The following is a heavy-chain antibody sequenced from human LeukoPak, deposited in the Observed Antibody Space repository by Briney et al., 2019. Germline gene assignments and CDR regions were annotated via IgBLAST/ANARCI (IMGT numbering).Heavy chain of an antibody. CDR1: GFTFSSYA. CDR2: ISYDGSNK. Sequence: QAGGSLRLSCAASGFTFSSYARHWVRQAPGKGLEWVAVISYDGSNKYYADSVKGRFTISRDNSKNTLYLQMNSLRAEDTAVYYCARGRPEGSSSWWDPFDYWGQGTLVTVSS. D-gene: IGHD6-13*01. V-gene: IGHV3-30-3*01. CDR3: ARGRPEGSSSWWDPFDY. J-gene: IGHJ4*02.